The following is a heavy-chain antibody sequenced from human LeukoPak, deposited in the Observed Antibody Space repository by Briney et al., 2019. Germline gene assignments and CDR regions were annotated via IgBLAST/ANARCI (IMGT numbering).Heavy chain of an antibody. Sequence: GGSLTLSCAASGFTFSSYDRHWVRQAPGKGLEWVGVIWYDGSNKYYADFVKGVFTISRDSSKNTLYLQMYSLRAEDTAVYSCARIAAAVDYYYYYMDVWGKGTPVTVSS. V-gene: IGHV3-33*01. CDR1: GFTFSSYD. D-gene: IGHD6-13*01. CDR2: IWYDGSNK. J-gene: IGHJ6*03. CDR3: ARIAAAVDYYYYYMDV.